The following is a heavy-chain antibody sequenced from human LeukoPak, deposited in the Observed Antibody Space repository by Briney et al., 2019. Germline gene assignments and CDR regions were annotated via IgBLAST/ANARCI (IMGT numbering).Heavy chain of an antibody. J-gene: IGHJ3*02. CDR1: GGSISSYY. D-gene: IGHD3-10*01. V-gene: IGHV4-4*07. CDR3: ASPMVRGVPGAFDI. Sequence: SETLSLTCTVSGGSISSYYWSWIRQPAGKGLEWIGRIYTSGSTNYNPSLKSRVTISIDTSKNQFSLKLSSVTAADTAVYYCASPMVRGVPGAFDIWGQGTMVTVSS. CDR2: IYTSGST.